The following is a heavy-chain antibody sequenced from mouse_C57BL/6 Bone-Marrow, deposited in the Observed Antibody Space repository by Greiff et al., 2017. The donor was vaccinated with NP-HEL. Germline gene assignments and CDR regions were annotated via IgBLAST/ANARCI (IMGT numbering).Heavy chain of an antibody. CDR1: GYTFTGYW. CDR2: ILPGSGST. Sequence: QVQLKQSGAELMKPGASVKLSCKATGYTFTGYWIEWVKQRPGHGLEWIGEILPGSGSTNYNVKFKGKATFTADTSSNTAYMQLSSLTTEDSAIYYCAPSVSDYAMDYWGQGTSVTVSS. D-gene: IGHD6-2*01. V-gene: IGHV1-9*01. J-gene: IGHJ4*01. CDR3: APSVSDYAMDY.